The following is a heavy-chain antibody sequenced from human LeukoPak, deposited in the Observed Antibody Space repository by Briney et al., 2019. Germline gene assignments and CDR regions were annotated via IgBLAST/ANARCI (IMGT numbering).Heavy chain of an antibody. Sequence: GGSLRLSCAASGFTFGSYVMSWVRQAPGKGPEWVSAISGDGGTYYADSVKGRFTISRDNSKNTLYLQMNSLGGEDTAVYYCARGASIYYCGMDVWGQGTTVTASS. CDR1: GFTFGSYV. D-gene: IGHD1-26*01. CDR3: ARGASIYYCGMDV. V-gene: IGHV3-23*01. J-gene: IGHJ6*02. CDR2: ISGDGGT.